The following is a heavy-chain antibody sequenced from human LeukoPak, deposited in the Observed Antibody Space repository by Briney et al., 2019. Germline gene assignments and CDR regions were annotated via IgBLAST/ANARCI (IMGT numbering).Heavy chain of an antibody. V-gene: IGHV3-11*01. CDR1: GFTFSDYY. J-gene: IGHJ3*02. D-gene: IGHD6-13*01. CDR3: ASYSSSGYDDAFDI. Sequence: GGSLRLSCAASGFTFSDYYMSWIRQAPGKGLEWVSYISSSGSTIYYADSVKGRFTISRDNAKNSLYLQMNSLRAEDTAAYYCASYSSSGYDDAFDIWGQGTTVTVSS. CDR2: ISSSGSTI.